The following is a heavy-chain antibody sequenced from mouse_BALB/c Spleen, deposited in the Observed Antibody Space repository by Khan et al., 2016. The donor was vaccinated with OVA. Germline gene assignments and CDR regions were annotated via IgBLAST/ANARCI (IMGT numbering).Heavy chain of an antibody. Sequence: EVQLQESGPGLVKPSQSLSLTCTVTGYSIASDYAWNWIRQFPGDKLEWMGYINYSGNTSYNPSLKSRISITRDTSKNQFFLLLSSVTTEDTATYYYAQYGNYRYYAMDYWGQGTSVTVSS. CDR3: AQYGNYRYYAMDY. CDR2: INYSGNT. D-gene: IGHD2-10*02. CDR1: GYSIASDYA. V-gene: IGHV3-2*02. J-gene: IGHJ4*01.